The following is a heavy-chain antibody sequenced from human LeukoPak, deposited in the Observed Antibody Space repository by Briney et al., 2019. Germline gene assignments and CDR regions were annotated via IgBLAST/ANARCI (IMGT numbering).Heavy chain of an antibody. J-gene: IGHJ5*02. V-gene: IGHV1-46*01. D-gene: IGHD3-10*01. CDR2: INPSGGST. CDR3: ARDPVPPSRTMVRGGGGWFDP. Sequence: ASVKVSCKASGYTFTSYYMHWARQAPGQGLEWMGIINPSGGSTSYAQKFQGRVTMTRDTSTSTVYMELSSLRSEDTAVYYCARDPVPPSRTMVRGGGGWFDPWGQGTLVTVSS. CDR1: GYTFTSYY.